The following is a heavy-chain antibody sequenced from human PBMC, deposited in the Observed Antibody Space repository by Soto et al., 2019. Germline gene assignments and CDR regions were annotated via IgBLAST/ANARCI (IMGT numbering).Heavy chain of an antibody. J-gene: IGHJ5*02. CDR2: ISACNGNT. Sequence: QIQLVQSGAEVKKPGASVKVSCKTSGYTFTSYSITWVRQAPGQGLEWMGWISACNGNTNYAQNLQGRVTMTTDTSTSTAYMELRSLRSDDTAVYYCARVQYTWFDPWGQGTLVTVSS. CDR3: ARVQYTWFDP. V-gene: IGHV1-18*04. CDR1: GYTFTSYS.